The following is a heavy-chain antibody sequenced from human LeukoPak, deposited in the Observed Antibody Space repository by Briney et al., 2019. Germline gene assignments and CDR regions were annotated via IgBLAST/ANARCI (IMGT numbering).Heavy chain of an antibody. CDR2: ISAYNGNT. V-gene: IGHV1-18*01. CDR1: GYTFTSYG. J-gene: IGHJ6*03. CDR3: ASTYGDYGYYMDV. D-gene: IGHD4-17*01. Sequence: ASVKVSCKASGYTFTSYGISWVRQAPGQGLERMGWISAYNGNTNYAQKLQGRVTMTTDTSTSTAYMELRSMRSDDTAVYYCASTYGDYGYYMDVWGKGTTVTVSS.